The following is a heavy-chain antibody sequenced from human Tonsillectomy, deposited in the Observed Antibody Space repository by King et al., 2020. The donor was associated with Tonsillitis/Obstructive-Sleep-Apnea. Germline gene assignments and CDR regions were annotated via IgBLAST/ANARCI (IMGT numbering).Heavy chain of an antibody. V-gene: IGHV3-53*01. CDR3: AGDTTSVTAWDY. J-gene: IGHJ4*02. D-gene: IGHD2-21*02. CDR1: GFSVISNY. Sequence: VQLVESGGGLIQPGGSLRLSCEASGFSVISNYMSWVRQAPGKGLEWVSAIYTGDRTDYADSVKDRFTISRDNSKNTLFLQMNNLRVEDTAMYYCAGDTTSVTAWDYWGQGTLVTVSS. CDR2: IYTGDRT.